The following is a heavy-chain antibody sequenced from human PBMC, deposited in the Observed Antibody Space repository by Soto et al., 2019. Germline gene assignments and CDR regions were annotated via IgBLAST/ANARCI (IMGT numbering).Heavy chain of an antibody. D-gene: IGHD1-26*01. V-gene: IGHV3-20*04. CDR1: GFTFDDYG. CDR3: VRELMGSGTYTGYFEY. Sequence: GGSLRLSCAASGFTFDDYGMSWVRQAPGKGLEWVSGINWNGGRTGYADSVKGRFTISRENTKNSLYLQVKSLRAEDTALYYCVRELMGSGTYTGYFEYWGQGTLVTVSS. J-gene: IGHJ4*02. CDR2: INWNGGRT.